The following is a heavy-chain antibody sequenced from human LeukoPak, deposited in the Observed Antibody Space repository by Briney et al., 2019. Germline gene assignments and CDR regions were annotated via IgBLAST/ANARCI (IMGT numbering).Heavy chain of an antibody. J-gene: IGHJ5*02. D-gene: IGHD3-22*01. V-gene: IGHV3-23*01. CDR1: GFTFSSYA. CDR3: AKVEGYYDSSGFTSPS. CDR2: ISGSGGST. Sequence: PGGSLRLSCAASGFTFSSYAMSWVRQAPGKGLEWVSAISGSGGSTYYADSVKGRFTISRDNSKNTPYLQMNSLRAEDTAVYYCAKVEGYYDSSGFTSPSWGQGTLVTVSS.